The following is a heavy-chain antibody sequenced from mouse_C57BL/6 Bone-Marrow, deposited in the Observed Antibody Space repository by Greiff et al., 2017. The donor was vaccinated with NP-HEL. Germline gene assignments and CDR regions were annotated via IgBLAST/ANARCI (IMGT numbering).Heavy chain of an antibody. V-gene: IGHV14-4*01. CDR2: IDPENGDT. CDR1: GFNIKDDY. J-gene: IGHJ4*01. CDR3: TIQLRLRNYAMDY. D-gene: IGHD3-2*02. Sequence: EVQLQQSGAELVRPGASVKLSCTASGFNIKDDYMHWVKQRPEQGLEWIGWIDPENGDTEYASKFQGKATITADTSSNTAYLQLSSLTSEDTAVYYCTIQLRLRNYAMDYWGQGTSVTVSS.